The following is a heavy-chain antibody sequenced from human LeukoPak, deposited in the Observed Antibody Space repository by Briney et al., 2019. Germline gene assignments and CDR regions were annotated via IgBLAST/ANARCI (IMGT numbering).Heavy chain of an antibody. V-gene: IGHV1-8*01. Sequence: GASVKVSCKASGYTFTSYDFNWVRQATGQRPEWMGWMSPNSGDTSYAQKFQGRVTMTRDTSTSTVYMELSSLRSEDTAVYYCARDIGEDDYWGQGTLVTVSS. CDR1: GYTFTSYD. D-gene: IGHD3-10*01. J-gene: IGHJ4*02. CDR2: MSPNSGDT. CDR3: ARDIGEDDY.